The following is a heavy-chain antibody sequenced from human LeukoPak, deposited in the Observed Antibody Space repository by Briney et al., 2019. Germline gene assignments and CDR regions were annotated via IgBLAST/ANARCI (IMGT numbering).Heavy chain of an antibody. CDR1: GFTFYDCD. Sequence: GGSLRLSCAASGFTFYDCDMHWVRQAPGKGVEWVSAISGSGGSTYYADSVKGGFTISRDNSKNTLYLQMNSLRAEHTAVYYCAKDSKIVGATFRSYHYMDVWGKGTAVTVSS. CDR2: ISGSGGST. D-gene: IGHD1-26*01. V-gene: IGHV3-23*01. J-gene: IGHJ6*03. CDR3: AKDSKIVGATFRSYHYMDV.